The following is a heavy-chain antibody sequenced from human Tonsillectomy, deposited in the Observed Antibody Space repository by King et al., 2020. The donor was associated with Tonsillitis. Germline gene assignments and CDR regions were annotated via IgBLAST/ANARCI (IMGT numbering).Heavy chain of an antibody. CDR3: AKPPRGYSYPLSFYFPY. V-gene: IGHV3-30*02. CDR2: IRYDGTNK. CDR1: GFNFSSYG. J-gene: IGHJ4*02. Sequence: VQLVESGGGVVQPGGSLRLSCAASGFNFSSYGMHWVRQAPGKGLEWVAFIRYDGTNKYYADSVKGRLTISRDNSKNTLYLQMNSLRAEDTAVYYCAKPPRGYSYPLSFYFPYWGQGPLAPGSS. D-gene: IGHD5-18*01.